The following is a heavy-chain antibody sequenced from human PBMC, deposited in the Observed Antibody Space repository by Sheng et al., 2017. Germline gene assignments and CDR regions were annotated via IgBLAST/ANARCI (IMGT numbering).Heavy chain of an antibody. CDR2: IYYSGTT. CDR3: ARGTWNYWFDP. Sequence: QVQLQESGPGLVKPSETLSLTCSVSGASMSSSTYQWGWIRQPPGKGLEWIGSIYYSGTTYYNPSLTSRVTISVDTSKNHFSLKLSSVTAADTAVYYCARGTWNYWFDPWGQGTMVIVSS. D-gene: IGHD1-7*01. V-gene: IGHV4-39*07. CDR1: GASMSSSTYQ. J-gene: IGHJ5*02.